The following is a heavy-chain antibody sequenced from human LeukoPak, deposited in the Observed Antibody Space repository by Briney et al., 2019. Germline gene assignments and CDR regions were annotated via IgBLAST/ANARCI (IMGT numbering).Heavy chain of an antibody. Sequence: GGSLRLSCAASGFTFSSYGMSWVRQAPGKGLEWVSAISGSGGSTYYADSVKGRFTISRDNTKTSLYLQMNSLRDEDTAVYYCARGPGYGHYFDYWGQGALVTVSS. CDR2: ISGSGGST. CDR1: GFTFSSYG. D-gene: IGHD5-12*01. V-gene: IGHV3-23*01. CDR3: ARGPGYGHYFDY. J-gene: IGHJ4*02.